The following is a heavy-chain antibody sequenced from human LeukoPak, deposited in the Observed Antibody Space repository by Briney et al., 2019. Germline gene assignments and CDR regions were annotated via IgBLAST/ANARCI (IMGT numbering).Heavy chain of an antibody. CDR2: IYYSGST. V-gene: IGHV4-39*07. Sequence: SETLSLTCPVSGCSIRRSSYYLGWIRQPPGEGLGWIGGIYYSGSTYYNPSLKSRVTISVDTSKNQFSLKLSSATAADTAVYYCARVTPQGTTYYYDSISNGRFDYWGQGTLVTVSS. CDR3: ARVTPQGTTYYYDSISNGRFDY. D-gene: IGHD3-22*01. CDR1: GCSIRRSSYY. J-gene: IGHJ4*02.